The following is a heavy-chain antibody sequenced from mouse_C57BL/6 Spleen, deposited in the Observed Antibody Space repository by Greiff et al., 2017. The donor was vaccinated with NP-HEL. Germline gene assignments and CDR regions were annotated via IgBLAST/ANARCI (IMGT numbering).Heavy chain of an antibody. J-gene: IGHJ3*01. CDR1: GFTFSSYA. Sequence: EVHLVESGEGLVKPGGSLKLSCAASGFTFSSYAMSWVRQTPEKRLEWVAYISSGGDYIYYADTVKGRFTISRDNARNTLYLQMSSLKSEDTAMYYCTRDGDYYGSSSPWFAYWGQGTLVTVSA. CDR3: TRDGDYYGSSSPWFAY. D-gene: IGHD1-1*01. V-gene: IGHV5-9-1*02. CDR2: ISSGGDYI.